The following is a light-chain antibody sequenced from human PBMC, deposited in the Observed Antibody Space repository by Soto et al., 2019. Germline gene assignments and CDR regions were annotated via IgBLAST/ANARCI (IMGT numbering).Light chain of an antibody. CDR3: QHNYSSSPT. CDR2: AAS. CDR1: QSISSY. J-gene: IGKJ1*01. Sequence: IQMTRSPASRLSTVGDRVAITCRASQSISSYLNWYQQKPGKAPKLLIYAASSLQSGVPSRFSGSGSGTDFTLTISSLQPEDFATYYCQHNYSSSPTFGQGTKVDIK. V-gene: IGKV1-39*01.